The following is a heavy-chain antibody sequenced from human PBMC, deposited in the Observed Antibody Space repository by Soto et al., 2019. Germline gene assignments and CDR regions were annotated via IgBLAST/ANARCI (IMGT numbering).Heavy chain of an antibody. CDR1: GFTFSSYW. CDR2: INSDGSST. Sequence: GGSLRLSCAASGFTFSSYWMHWVRQAPGKGLVWVSRINSDGSSTSYADSVKGRFTISRDNAKNTLYLQMNSLRAEDTAVYYCARDLGYCSSTSCRPGGILNWFDPWGQGTLVTVSS. J-gene: IGHJ5*02. V-gene: IGHV3-74*01. D-gene: IGHD2-2*01. CDR3: ARDLGYCSSTSCRPGGILNWFDP.